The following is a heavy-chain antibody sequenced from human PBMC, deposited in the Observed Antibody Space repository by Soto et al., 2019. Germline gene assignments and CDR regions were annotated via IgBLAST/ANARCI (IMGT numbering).Heavy chain of an antibody. CDR3: TRDGRGSNWNSPSQDLDY. CDR1: GFTFGDHA. CDR2: IRSKAFGGTA. J-gene: IGHJ4*02. Sequence: GVSLRLSCSASGFTFGDHALTWVRQAPGKGLEWVGFIRSKAFGGTAEYAASVKGRFTISRDDSKNIAYLEMSSLTTEDTALYYCTRDGRGSNWNSPSQDLDYWGQGTLVTVSA. V-gene: IGHV3-49*04. D-gene: IGHD1-7*01.